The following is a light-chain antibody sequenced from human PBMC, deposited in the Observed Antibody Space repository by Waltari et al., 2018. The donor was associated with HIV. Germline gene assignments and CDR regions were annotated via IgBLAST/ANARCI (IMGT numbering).Light chain of an antibody. Sequence: QSVLTQPPSISGAPGQRVTISCTGSSSTIGAGSALHWYQPLPGKAPKLLIYDSRDRPSGVRDRFSGSKSGTSASLAITGLQAEDEADYYCQSYDNNLSVWMFGGGTKLTVL. CDR2: DSR. CDR3: QSYDNNLSVWM. V-gene: IGLV1-40*01. J-gene: IGLJ3*02. CDR1: SSTIGAGSA.